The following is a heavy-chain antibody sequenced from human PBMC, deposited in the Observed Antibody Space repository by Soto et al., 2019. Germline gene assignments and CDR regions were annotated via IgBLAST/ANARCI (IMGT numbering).Heavy chain of an antibody. J-gene: IGHJ6*02. CDR2: ISGSGGST. CDR1: GFTFSNYA. V-gene: IGHV3-23*01. Sequence: LRLSFAASGFTFSNYAMTWVRQAPGKGLEWVSGISGSGGSTYYADSVKGRLTISRDNSKNTLYLQMSSLSAEDTAVYYCVKDRISSYYYYYGMDVWGQGTTVTVSS. CDR3: VKDRISSYYYYYGMDV.